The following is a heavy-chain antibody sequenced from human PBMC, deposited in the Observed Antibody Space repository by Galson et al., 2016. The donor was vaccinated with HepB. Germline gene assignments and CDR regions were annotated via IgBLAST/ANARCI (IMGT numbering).Heavy chain of an antibody. CDR1: GYTFTSYY. Sequence: SVKVSCKASGYTFTSYYMHWVRQAPGQALEWMGIINPSGGSTSYAQRFQGRVTMTRDTSTSTVYMELSSLRSEDTAVYYCARVQYYYDTTRRVYYYYGMDVWGQGTTVTVSS. J-gene: IGHJ6*02. CDR3: ARVQYYYDTTRRVYYYYGMDV. CDR2: INPSGGST. D-gene: IGHD3-22*01. V-gene: IGHV1-46*01.